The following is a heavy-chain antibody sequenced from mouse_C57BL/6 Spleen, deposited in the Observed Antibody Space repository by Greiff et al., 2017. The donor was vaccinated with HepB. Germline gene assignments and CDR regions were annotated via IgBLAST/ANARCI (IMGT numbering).Heavy chain of an antibody. J-gene: IGHJ4*01. CDR2: IDPSDSYT. CDR3: ARSGTGAMDY. V-gene: IGHV1-69*01. D-gene: IGHD4-1*01. Sequence: LVESGAELVMPGASVKLSCKASGYTFTSYWMHWVKQRPGQGLEWIGEIDPSDSYTNYNQKFKGKSTLTVDKSSSTAYMQLSSLTSEDSAVYYCARSGTGAMDYWGQGTSVTVSS. CDR1: GYTFTSYW.